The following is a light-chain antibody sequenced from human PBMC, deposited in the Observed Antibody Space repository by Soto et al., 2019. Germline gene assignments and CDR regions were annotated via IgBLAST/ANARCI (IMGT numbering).Light chain of an antibody. CDR3: SSYTSSSTLPYV. V-gene: IGLV2-14*01. J-gene: IGLJ1*01. CDR1: SSDVGGYNY. CDR2: DVS. Sequence: QSALTQPASVSGSPGQSITISCTGTSSDVGGYNYVSWYQQHPGKAPKLIIYDVSNRPSGVSNRFSGSKSGNTASLTISGLQAEDEADYYCSSYTSSSTLPYVFGTGTKVTVL.